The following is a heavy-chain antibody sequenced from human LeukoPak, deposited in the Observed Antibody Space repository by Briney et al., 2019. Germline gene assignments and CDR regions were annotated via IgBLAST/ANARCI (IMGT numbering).Heavy chain of an antibody. D-gene: IGHD3-3*01. CDR1: GGSFSGYY. CDR2: IKHSGST. Sequence: SETLSLTCAVYGGSFSGYYWSWLRQPPGKGLEWIGEIKHSGSTNYNPSLKSRVTIAVDTSKNQFSLKLSSVAAADTAVYYCARVLRFLEWLPPDGMDVWGQGTTVTVSS. V-gene: IGHV4-34*01. CDR3: ARVLRFLEWLPPDGMDV. J-gene: IGHJ6*02.